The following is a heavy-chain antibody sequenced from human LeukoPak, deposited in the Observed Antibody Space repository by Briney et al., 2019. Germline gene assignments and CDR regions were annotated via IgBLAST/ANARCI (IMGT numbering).Heavy chain of an antibody. D-gene: IGHD6-13*01. CDR2: LNGSGGTT. Sequence: GGSLRLSCVASGLTFSSYAMSWVRQAPGKGLVWVSDLNGSGGTTNYADSVKGRFTISRDNFRNTLYLQMNSLRAEDTALYYCARSRGYFDYWGQGTLVTVSS. CDR3: ARSRGYFDY. V-gene: IGHV3-23*01. J-gene: IGHJ4*02. CDR1: GLTFSSYA.